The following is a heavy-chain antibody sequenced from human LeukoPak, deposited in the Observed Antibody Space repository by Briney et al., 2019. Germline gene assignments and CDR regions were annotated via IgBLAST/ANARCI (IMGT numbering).Heavy chain of an antibody. Sequence: SETLSLTCAVYGGSFSGYYWSWIRQPPGKGLEWIGEINHSGSTNYNPSLKSRVTISVDTSKNQFSLKLSSVTAADTAVHYCARGDRYGSSWYSRWFDPWGQGTLVTVSS. D-gene: IGHD6-13*01. CDR2: INHSGST. V-gene: IGHV4-34*01. J-gene: IGHJ5*02. CDR1: GGSFSGYY. CDR3: ARGDRYGSSWYSRWFDP.